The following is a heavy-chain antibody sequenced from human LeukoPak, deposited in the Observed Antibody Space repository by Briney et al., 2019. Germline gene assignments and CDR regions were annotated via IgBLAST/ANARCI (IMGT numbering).Heavy chain of an antibody. CDR2: IRGSGSNI. CDR1: GFTFSDYY. Sequence: GGSLRLSCAASGFTFSDYYMTWIRQTPGKGPEWGSYIRGSGSNINYGDSVKGRFTIPRENAKNSLYLQMNSLRAEDTAVYYCARETSQKGAHYMEVWGKGTTVNISS. D-gene: IGHD3-16*01. J-gene: IGHJ6*03. V-gene: IGHV3-11*04. CDR3: ARETSQKGAHYMEV.